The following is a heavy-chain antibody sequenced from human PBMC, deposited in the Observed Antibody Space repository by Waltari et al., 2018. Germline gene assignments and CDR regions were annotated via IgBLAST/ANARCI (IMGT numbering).Heavy chain of an antibody. Sequence: EVQLVDSGGGLVQPGGSLRLSCAASGFTVSNNYMSWVRQAPGKGLEWGSVIYSGGSTYYADSVKGRFTISRDDSKNTLYLQMNSLGAEDTAVDYCAKILGVWSGYYSFDYWGQGTLVTVSS. CDR1: GFTVSNNY. V-gene: IGHV3-53*04. CDR3: AKILGVWSGYYSFDY. D-gene: IGHD3-3*01. CDR2: IYSGGST. J-gene: IGHJ4*02.